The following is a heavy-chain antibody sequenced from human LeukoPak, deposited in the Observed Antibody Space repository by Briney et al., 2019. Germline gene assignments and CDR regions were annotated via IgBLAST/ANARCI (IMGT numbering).Heavy chain of an antibody. J-gene: IGHJ6*02. D-gene: IGHD1-26*01. CDR2: TYYRAKWYN. Sequence: SQTLSLTCAISGDSVSSNSAAWNWIRQSPSKGLEWLGTTYYRAKWYNDYAVSVKSRITINPDTSKNQFSLQLNSVTPEDTAVYYCARDVGATDYYYYGMDVWGQGTTVTVSS. CDR1: GDSVSSNSAA. CDR3: ARDVGATDYYYYGMDV. V-gene: IGHV6-1*01.